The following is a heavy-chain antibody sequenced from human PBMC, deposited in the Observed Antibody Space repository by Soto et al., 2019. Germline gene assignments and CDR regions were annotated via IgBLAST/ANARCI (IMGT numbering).Heavy chain of an antibody. CDR3: ARDQPGYSYGYGLGY. Sequence: PGGSLRLSCAASGFTFSSYSMNWVRQAPGKGLEWVSSISSSSSYIYYADSVKVRFTISRDNAKNSLYLQMNSLRAEDTAVYYCARDQPGYSYGYGLGYWGQGTLVTV. J-gene: IGHJ4*02. V-gene: IGHV3-21*01. D-gene: IGHD5-18*01. CDR1: GFTFSSYS. CDR2: ISSSSSYI.